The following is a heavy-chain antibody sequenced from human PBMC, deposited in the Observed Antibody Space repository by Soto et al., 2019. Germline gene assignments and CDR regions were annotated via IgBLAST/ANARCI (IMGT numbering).Heavy chain of an antibody. CDR3: AKDIKSMTTVTTSFDY. D-gene: IGHD4-17*01. CDR2: ISGSGGST. Sequence: GGSLRLSCAASGFTFSSYAMSWVRQAPGKGLEWVSAISGSGGSTYYADSVKGRFTISRDNSKNTLYLQMNSLRAEDTAVYYCAKDIKSMTTVTTSFDYWGQGTLVTVSS. V-gene: IGHV3-23*01. J-gene: IGHJ4*02. CDR1: GFTFSSYA.